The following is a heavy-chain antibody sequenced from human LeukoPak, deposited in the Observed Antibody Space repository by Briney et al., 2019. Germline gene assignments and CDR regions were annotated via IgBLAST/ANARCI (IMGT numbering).Heavy chain of an antibody. V-gene: IGHV3-48*04. Sequence: GGPLGLSCAASGFTSSSYSMNRVRQAPGKGLEGVSYISSTSSTIYYADSVKGRFTISRDNAKNSLYLQMNSLRAEDTAVYYCARINSGRHLGDAFDIWGQGTTVTVSS. J-gene: IGHJ3*02. CDR3: ARINSGRHLGDAFDI. D-gene: IGHD1-26*01. CDR2: ISSTSSTI. CDR1: GFTSSSYS.